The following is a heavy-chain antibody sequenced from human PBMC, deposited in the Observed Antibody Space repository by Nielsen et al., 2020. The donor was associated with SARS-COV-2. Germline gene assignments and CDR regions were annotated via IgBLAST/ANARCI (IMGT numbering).Heavy chain of an antibody. V-gene: IGHV3-7*03. Sequence: GESLKISCAASGFTFSSYWMSWVRQAPGKGLEWVANIKQDGSEKYYVDSVKGRFTISRDNAKNSLYLQMNSLRAEDTAVYYCATDPGLDYWGQGTLVTVSS. CDR2: IKQDGSEK. CDR3: ATDPGLDY. J-gene: IGHJ4*02. CDR1: GFTFSSYW.